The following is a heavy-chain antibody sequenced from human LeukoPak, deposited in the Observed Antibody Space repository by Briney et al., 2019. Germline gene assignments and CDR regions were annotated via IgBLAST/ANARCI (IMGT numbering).Heavy chain of an antibody. V-gene: IGHV3-48*04. CDR2: ISSSSSTI. D-gene: IGHD3-22*01. CDR3: ARDGVSVYDSSGYTLNFDY. CDR1: GFTFSSYS. J-gene: IGHJ4*02. Sequence: GGSLTLSCAASGFTFSSYSMNWVRQAPGKGLEWVSYISSSSSTIYYADSVKGRFTISRDIAKNSLYLQMNSLRAEDTAVYYCARDGVSVYDSSGYTLNFDYWGQGTLVTVSS.